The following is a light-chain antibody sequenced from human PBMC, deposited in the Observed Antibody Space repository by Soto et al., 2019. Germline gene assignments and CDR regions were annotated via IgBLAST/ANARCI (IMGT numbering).Light chain of an antibody. CDR2: DTS. CDR3: QQYDNLPIT. V-gene: IGKV1-33*01. J-gene: IGKJ5*01. CDR1: QDINHY. Sequence: DIERTQSPCWVSACVGGRVTVTCQQRQDINHYLTWYQQKPGQAPNLLIYDTSVLATGVPSRFSGSGSGTDFTFTISSLQPEDIATYYCQQYDNLPITFGQGTRLEIK.